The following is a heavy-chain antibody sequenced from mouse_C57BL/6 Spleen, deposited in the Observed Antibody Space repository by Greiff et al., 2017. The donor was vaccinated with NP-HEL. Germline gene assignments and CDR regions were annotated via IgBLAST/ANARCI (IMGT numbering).Heavy chain of an antibody. CDR1: GYTFTDYE. D-gene: IGHD1-1*01. J-gene: IGHJ1*03. CDR3: TTPLTTVVARGYFDV. Sequence: VQLQQSGAELVRPGASVTLSCKASGYTFTDYEMHWVKQTPVHGLEWIGAIDPETGGTAYNQKFKGKAILTADKSSSTAYMELRSLTSEDSAVYYCTTPLTTVVARGYFDVWGTGTTVTVSS. V-gene: IGHV1-15*01. CDR2: IDPETGGT.